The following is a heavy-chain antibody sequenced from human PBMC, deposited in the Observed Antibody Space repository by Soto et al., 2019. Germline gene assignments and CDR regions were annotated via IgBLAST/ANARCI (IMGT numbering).Heavy chain of an antibody. CDR1: GGAVSSGSYY. V-gene: IGHV4-61*01. CDR2: IYYSGST. D-gene: IGHD4-17*01. J-gene: IGHJ2*01. Sequence: ETLSLTCTVSGGAVSSGSYYWSWIRQPPGKGLEWIGYIYYSGSTNYNPSLKSRVTISEDTSKNQFYLKLSSVTAADTAVYYCERDYGPTGVWYFDLWGRGTLVTVSS. CDR3: ERDYGPTGVWYFDL.